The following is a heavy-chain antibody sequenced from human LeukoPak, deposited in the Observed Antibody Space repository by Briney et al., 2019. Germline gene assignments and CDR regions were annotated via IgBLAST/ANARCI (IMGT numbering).Heavy chain of an antibody. CDR2: INPDGSDT. CDR3: ARVRNGYSSGLDV. J-gene: IGHJ6*02. Sequence: GGSLRLSCAASKFTLGSFWMNWVRLVPGKGLVWVSRINPDGSDTEYADSVKGRFTVSRDNARNTLYLEMRSLSVQDSGLYYCARVRNGYSSGLDVWGPGTWVTVSS. D-gene: IGHD2-15*01. CDR1: KFTLGSFW. V-gene: IGHV3-74*01.